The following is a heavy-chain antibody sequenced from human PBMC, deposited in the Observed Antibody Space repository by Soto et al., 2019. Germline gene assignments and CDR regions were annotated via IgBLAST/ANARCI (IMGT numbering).Heavy chain of an antibody. V-gene: IGHV1-2*02. Sequence: QVHLVQSGDEVKKPGASVKVSCKASGYSFTDYYMHWVRQAPGQGLEWMGWINTKTGGTNYAQRVQGRVTMTGDTSINTAYMELSRLRSDDTAVYYCARVGPTGWFDPWGQGTVVTVSS. CDR1: GYSFTDYY. CDR2: INTKTGGT. J-gene: IGHJ5*02. CDR3: ARVGPTGWFDP.